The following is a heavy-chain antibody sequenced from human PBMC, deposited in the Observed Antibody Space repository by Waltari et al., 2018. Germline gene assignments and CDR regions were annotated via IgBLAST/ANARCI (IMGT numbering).Heavy chain of an antibody. CDR2: ISWNGNT. J-gene: IGHJ4*02. D-gene: IGHD6-13*01. Sequence: EVQLVESGGVVVQPGGSLRLSCAASGFTFDDNAMHWVRQAPGKGLEWVSVISWNGNTYYADSVKGRFTISRDDSKNSLYLQMNSLRGEDTALYYCVKGYTSGWSRYFDYWGQGTLVTVSS. CDR3: VKGYTSGWSRYFDY. CDR1: GFTFDDNA. V-gene: IGHV3-43D*03.